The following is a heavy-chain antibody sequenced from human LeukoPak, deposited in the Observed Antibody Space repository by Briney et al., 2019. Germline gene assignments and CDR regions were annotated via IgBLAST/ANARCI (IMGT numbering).Heavy chain of an antibody. CDR3: AKDLTMIVVVTFDY. CDR1: GFTFSSYA. CDR2: ISSGGSYQ. D-gene: IGHD3-22*01. J-gene: IGHJ4*02. Sequence: GGSLRLSCAASGFTFSSYAMHWVRQAPGKGLEWVSFISSGGSYQYYADSVKGRFTISRDNSKNTLYLQMNSLRAEDTAVYYCAKDLTMIVVVTFDYWGQGTLVTVSS. V-gene: IGHV3-30*07.